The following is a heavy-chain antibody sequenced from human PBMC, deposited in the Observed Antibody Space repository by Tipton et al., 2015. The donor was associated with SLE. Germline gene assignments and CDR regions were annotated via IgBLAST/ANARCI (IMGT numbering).Heavy chain of an antibody. V-gene: IGHV4-38-2*01. J-gene: IGHJ4*02. CDR1: GYSISSGYY. CDR2: IFHSGST. D-gene: IGHD3-16*01. CDR3: ASSIMITFGGGGYFDY. Sequence: TLSLTCAVSGYSISSGYYWGWIRQPPGKGLEWIGSIFHSGSTYYNPSLKRRVTISVDTSKNQFSLKLSFVTAADTAVYYCASSIMITFGGGGYFDYWGQGTLATVSS.